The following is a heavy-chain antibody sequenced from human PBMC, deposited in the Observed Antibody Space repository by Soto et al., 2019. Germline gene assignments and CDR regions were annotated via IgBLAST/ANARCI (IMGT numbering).Heavy chain of an antibody. Sequence: GGSLRLSCAASGFTFRTYSMNWVRQAPGKGLEWVSYISSSSSTIHYADSVKGRFTISRDNAKNSLYLQMNSLRAEDTAVYYCARDPSIVLVPAATYYYYYYGMDVWGQGTTVTVSS. D-gene: IGHD2-2*01. CDR2: ISSSSSTI. V-gene: IGHV3-48*01. CDR1: GFTFRTYS. J-gene: IGHJ6*02. CDR3: ARDPSIVLVPAATYYYYYYGMDV.